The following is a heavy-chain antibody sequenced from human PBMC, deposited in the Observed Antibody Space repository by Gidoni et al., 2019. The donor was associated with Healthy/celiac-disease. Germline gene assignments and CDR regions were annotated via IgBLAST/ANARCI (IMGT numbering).Heavy chain of an antibody. CDR3: AKANLDMRIHCGMDV. CDR2: ISGSGGST. D-gene: IGHD3-9*01. CDR1: A. J-gene: IGHJ6*02. V-gene: IGHV3-23*01. Sequence: AMSWVRQAPGKGLEWVSAISGSGGSTYYADSVKGRFTISRDNSKNTLYLQMNSLRAEDTAVYYCAKANLDMRIHCGMDVWGQGTTVTVSS.